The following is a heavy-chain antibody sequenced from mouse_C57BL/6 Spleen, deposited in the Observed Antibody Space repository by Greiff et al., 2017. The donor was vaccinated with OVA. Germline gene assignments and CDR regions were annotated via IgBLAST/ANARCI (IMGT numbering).Heavy chain of an antibody. D-gene: IGHD2-1*01. J-gene: IGHJ2*01. V-gene: IGHV1-50*01. CDR2: IDPSDSYT. CDR3: ATKRRIYYGNYGENCDY. CDR1: GYTFTSYW. Sequence: VQLQQPGAELVKPGASVKLSCKASGYTFTSYWMQWVKQRPGQGLEWIGEIDPSDSYTNYNQKFKGKATLTVDTSSSTAYMQLSSLTSEDSAVYYCATKRRIYYGNYGENCDYWGQGTTLTVSS.